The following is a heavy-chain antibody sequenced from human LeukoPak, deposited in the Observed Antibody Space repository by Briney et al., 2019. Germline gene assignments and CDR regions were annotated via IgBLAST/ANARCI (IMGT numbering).Heavy chain of an antibody. J-gene: IGHJ4*02. D-gene: IGHD5-24*01. CDR1: GFPFSSYW. CDR3: TRVGYIDEGIDY. CDR2: IKQDGSKK. Sequence: GGSLRLSCIASGFPFSSYWMTWVRQAPGKGLEWVANIKQDGSKKSYVDSVKGRFAISRDNAKNSLYLQMNSLRAEDTAIYYCTRVGYIDEGIDYWGQGTLVTVSS. V-gene: IGHV3-7*04.